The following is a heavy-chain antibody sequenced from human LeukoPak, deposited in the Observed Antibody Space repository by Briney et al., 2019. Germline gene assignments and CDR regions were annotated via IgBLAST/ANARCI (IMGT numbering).Heavy chain of an antibody. J-gene: IGHJ6*03. CDR3: ARCSSSCLAGYYYMDV. Sequence: GGSLRLSCAASGFTFNNYAMTWVRQAPGKGLEWVSLITGSGDGTYNADSVKGRFTISRDNAKNSLYLRMNSLRAEDTAVYYCARCSSSCLAGYYYMDVWGKGTTVTVSS. D-gene: IGHD6-13*01. CDR2: ITGSGDGT. V-gene: IGHV3-23*01. CDR1: GFTFNNYA.